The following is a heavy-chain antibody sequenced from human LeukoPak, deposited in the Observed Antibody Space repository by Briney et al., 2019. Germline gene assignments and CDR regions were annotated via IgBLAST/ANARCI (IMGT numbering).Heavy chain of an antibody. Sequence: GGSLRLSCAASGFTFSGYWMHWVRQVPGKGLVWVSRINDDGRYTVYADSVKGRFTISRDNAKNTLYLQMNSLRAEDTAVYYCAREILAPGKTLDYWGHGALVTVSS. CDR3: AREILAPGKTLDY. CDR2: INDDGRYT. V-gene: IGHV3-74*01. J-gene: IGHJ4*01. CDR1: GFTFSGYW.